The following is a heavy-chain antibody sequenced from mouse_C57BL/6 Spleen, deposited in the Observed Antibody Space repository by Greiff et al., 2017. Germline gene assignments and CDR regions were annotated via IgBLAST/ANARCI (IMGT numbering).Heavy chain of an antibody. CDR1: GFTFSSYA. CDR3: TREGTVDWYFDV. V-gene: IGHV5-9-1*02. Sequence: EVMLVESGEGLVKPGGSLKLSCAASGFTFSSYAMSWVRQTPEKRLEWVAFISSGGDYVYYADTVKGRFTISRDNARNNLYLQMSSLKSEDTAMYYCTREGTVDWYFDVWGTGTTVTVSS. J-gene: IGHJ1*03. D-gene: IGHD1-1*01. CDR2: ISSGGDYV.